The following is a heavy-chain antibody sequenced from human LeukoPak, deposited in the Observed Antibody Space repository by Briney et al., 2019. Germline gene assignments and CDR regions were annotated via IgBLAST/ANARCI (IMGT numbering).Heavy chain of an antibody. CDR1: GFTVSSNY. Sequence: PGGSLRLSCAASGFTVSSNYMSWVRQAPGKGLEWVSVIYSGGSTYYADSVKGRFTISRDNSKNTLYLQMNSLRAEDTAVYYCARKTTVTEGGAFDIWGQGTMVTVSS. D-gene: IGHD4-17*01. J-gene: IGHJ3*02. V-gene: IGHV3-53*01. CDR3: ARKTTVTEGGAFDI. CDR2: IYSGGST.